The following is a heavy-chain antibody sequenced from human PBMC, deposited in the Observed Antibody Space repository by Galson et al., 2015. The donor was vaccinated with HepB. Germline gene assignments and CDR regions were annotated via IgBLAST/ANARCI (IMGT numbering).Heavy chain of an antibody. CDR2: INPSGGST. J-gene: IGHJ4*02. Sequence: SVKVSCKASGYEFTIYYMHWVRQAPGQGLEWMGIINPSGGSTDYAQKFRGRLTMTRDTSTSTVFMELSSLRSEDTAVYHCARGVLLWDGPDYWGQGTLVTVSS. CDR3: ARGVLLWDGPDY. CDR1: GYEFTIYY. D-gene: IGHD3-10*01. V-gene: IGHV1-46*01.